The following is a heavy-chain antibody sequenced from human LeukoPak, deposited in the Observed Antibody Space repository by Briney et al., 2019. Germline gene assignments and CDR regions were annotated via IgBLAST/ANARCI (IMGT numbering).Heavy chain of an antibody. CDR1: GFTFSSYW. CDR3: ARVGGDTGGDY. Sequence: GWSLRLSCPASGFTFSSYWMSWVRQAPGKGLEWVANIKQDGSEKYYVDSVKGRFTISRDNAKNSLYLQMNSLRAEDTAVYYCARVGGDTGGDYWGQGTLVTVSS. CDR2: IKQDGSEK. D-gene: IGHD2-21*02. V-gene: IGHV3-7*01. J-gene: IGHJ4*02.